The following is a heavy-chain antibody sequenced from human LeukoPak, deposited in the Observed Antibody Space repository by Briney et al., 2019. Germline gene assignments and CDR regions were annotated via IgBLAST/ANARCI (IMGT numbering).Heavy chain of an antibody. D-gene: IGHD3-22*01. Sequence: PSETLSLTCAVYGGSFSGYYWSWLRQPPGKGLEWIGEINHSGSTNYNPSLTSRVTISVDTSKNQFSLKLSSVTAADTAVYYCARPRSVYYYDSSGYFDYWGQGTLVTVSS. CDR1: GGSFSGYY. J-gene: IGHJ4*02. CDR2: INHSGST. CDR3: ARPRSVYYYDSSGYFDY. V-gene: IGHV4-34*01.